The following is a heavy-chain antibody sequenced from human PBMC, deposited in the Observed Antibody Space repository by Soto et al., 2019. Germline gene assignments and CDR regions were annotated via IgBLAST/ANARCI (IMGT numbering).Heavy chain of an antibody. CDR2: IYYSGNT. D-gene: IGHD5-18*01. CDR1: GGSISTYY. CDR3: ARGGGYSNPYNFDY. Sequence: PSETLSLTCTVSGGSISTYYWTWIRQPPGKGPEWIGYIYYSGNTNYNPSLKSRVTISEDTSKKQFSLKLSSVTAADTAVYYCARGGGYSNPYNFDYWGQGTLVTVSS. J-gene: IGHJ4*02. V-gene: IGHV4-59*01.